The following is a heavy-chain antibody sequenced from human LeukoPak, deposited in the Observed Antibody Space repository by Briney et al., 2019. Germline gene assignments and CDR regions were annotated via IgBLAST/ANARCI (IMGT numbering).Heavy chain of an antibody. V-gene: IGHV1-18*01. CDR1: GYTFTSYG. CDR2: ISAYNGNT. CDR3: ARVMRPIAAAGLDY. D-gene: IGHD6-13*01. Sequence: ASVKVSCKASGYTFTSYGISWVRQAPGQGLEWMGWISAYNGNTNYAQKLQGRVTMTTDTSTSTAYMELRSLRSDDTAVYYCARVMRPIAAAGLDYWGQGTLVTVSS. J-gene: IGHJ4*02.